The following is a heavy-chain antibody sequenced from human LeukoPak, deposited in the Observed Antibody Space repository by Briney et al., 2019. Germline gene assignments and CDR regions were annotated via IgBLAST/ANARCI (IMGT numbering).Heavy chain of an antibody. CDR3: ARSHVALDAFDI. D-gene: IGHD2-15*01. CDR1: GYSISSGYY. J-gene: IGHJ3*02. V-gene: IGHV4-38-2*02. Sequence: PSETLSLTCTVSGYSISSGYYWGWIRQPPGEGLEWIGSIYHSGSTYYNPSLKSRVTISVDTSKNQFSLKLSSVTAADTAVYYCARSHVALDAFDIWGQGTMVTVSS. CDR2: IYHSGST.